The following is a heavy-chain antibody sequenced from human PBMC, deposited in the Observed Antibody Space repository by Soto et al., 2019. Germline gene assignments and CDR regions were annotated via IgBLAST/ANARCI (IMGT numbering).Heavy chain of an antibody. CDR3: AKRSGLAPWLWLDP. V-gene: IGHV3-23*01. J-gene: IGHJ5*02. D-gene: IGHD3-9*01. Sequence: GGSLRLSCAASGFTFSSYAMSWVRQAPGKGLEWVSAISGSGGSTYYADSVKGRFTISRDNSKNTLYLQMNSLRAEDTAVYYCAKRSGLAPWLWLDPWGQGTLVTVSS. CDR1: GFTFSSYA. CDR2: ISGSGGST.